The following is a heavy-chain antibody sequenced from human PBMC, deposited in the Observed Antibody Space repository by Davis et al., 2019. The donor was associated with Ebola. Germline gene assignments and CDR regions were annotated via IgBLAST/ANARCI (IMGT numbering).Heavy chain of an antibody. CDR3: AKDGQVGTTEGTYLDY. CDR1: GFAFRGYG. CDR2: IQNDGANK. V-gene: IGHV3-30*02. D-gene: IGHD5-12*01. J-gene: IGHJ4*02. Sequence: GESLKISCAASGFAFRGYGMHWVRQAPGKGLEWVAFIQNDGANKSYADYVKGRFAVSRDNSKDTLFLQVNSLRAADTAVYFCAKDGQVGTTEGTYLDYWGQGTLVTVSS.